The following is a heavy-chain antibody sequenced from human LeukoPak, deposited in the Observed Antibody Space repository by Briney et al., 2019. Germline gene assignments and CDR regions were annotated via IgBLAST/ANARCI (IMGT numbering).Heavy chain of an antibody. J-gene: IGHJ6*02. CDR3: ARRRYGTGMDV. D-gene: IGHD3-10*01. CDR1: RFIFSNYY. V-gene: IGHV3-7*01. Sequence: PGGSLRLSCTASRFIFSNYYMGWVRPGPGKGLEWVANIIEDGSKKYHVYSVEGRFTISRDNAKNSVYLQMNSLRAEDTGLYYCARRRYGTGMDVWGQGTTVTVSS. CDR2: IIEDGSKK.